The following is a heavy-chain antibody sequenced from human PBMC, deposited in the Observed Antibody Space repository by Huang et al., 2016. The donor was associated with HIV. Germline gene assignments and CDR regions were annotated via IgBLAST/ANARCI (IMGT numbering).Heavy chain of an antibody. CDR1: GFSFSHDG. CDR2: IRFDGGNK. J-gene: IGHJ4*02. Sequence: QEQLVESGGGVVQPGGSLRLSCATSGFSFSHDGMHWVGQAPGKGLEWVAFIRFDGGNKHYADSAKGRFTISRDNSKKMLFLEMNSLRGDDTAFYYCATDLGGYSFDYWGQGALVSVSS. V-gene: IGHV3-30*02. D-gene: IGHD2-21*02. CDR3: ATDLGGYSFDY.